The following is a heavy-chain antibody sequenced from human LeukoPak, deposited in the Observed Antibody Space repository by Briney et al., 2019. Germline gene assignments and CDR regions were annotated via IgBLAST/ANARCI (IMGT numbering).Heavy chain of an antibody. V-gene: IGHV3-74*01. CDR3: ARGEAVAGSDH. J-gene: IGHJ4*02. CDR1: GFTFSSYW. D-gene: IGHD6-19*01. Sequence: GGALRLSCAASGFTFSSYWMHWVRQAPGKGLGWLARINSDGYSISYADSVKGRFTISRDNAKNTLYLQMNTLRDEDTAMYYCARGEAVAGSDHWGQGALVTVSS. CDR2: INSDGYSI.